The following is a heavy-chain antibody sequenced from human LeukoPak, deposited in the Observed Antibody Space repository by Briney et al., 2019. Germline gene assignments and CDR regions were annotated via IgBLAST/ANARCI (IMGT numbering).Heavy chain of an antibody. J-gene: IGHJ4*02. CDR3: ARLRAHAYNYGFDY. D-gene: IGHD5-24*01. CDR1: GGSFSGYY. CDR2: ITHSGST. V-gene: IGHV4-34*01. Sequence: SETLSLTFAVYGGSFSGYYWSWIRQPPGKGLEWIGEITHSGSTTYNPSLKSRFTISVDTSKNQFSLKLSSVTAADTAVYFCARLRAHAYNYGFDYWGQGALVTVSS.